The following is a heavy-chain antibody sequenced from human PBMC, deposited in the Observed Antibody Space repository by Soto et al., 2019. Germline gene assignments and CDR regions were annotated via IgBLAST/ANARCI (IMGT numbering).Heavy chain of an antibody. CDR1: EFTFSTYA. CDR3: AKRAITTWRYFDY. J-gene: IGHJ4*02. Sequence: EVQLLESGGGLVQPGESLRLSCAASEFTFSTYAMSWVRQAPGKGLEWVSTIGGSGSTYYADSVKGRSTVSRDNSKNTVYLQMNSLRAEDTAVYYCAKRAITTWRYFDYWGQGALVTVSA. CDR2: IGGSGST. V-gene: IGHV3-23*01. D-gene: IGHD1-1*01.